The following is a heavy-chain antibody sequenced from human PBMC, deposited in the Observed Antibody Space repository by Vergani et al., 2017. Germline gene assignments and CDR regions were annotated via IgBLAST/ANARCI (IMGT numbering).Heavy chain of an antibody. CDR2: LRYDGTTK. J-gene: IGHJ4*02. V-gene: IGHV3-30*02. CDR1: GFSFGSYG. CDR3: AKPMEGGTYDFDY. Sequence: QVQLVESGGGVVQPGGSLRLSCAASGFSFGSYGMHWVRVRQAPGKGLEWLAYLRYDGTTKQYADSVKGRFTISRDNSKNTLYLQMDSLRPEDTAVYYCAKPMEGGTYDFDYWGQGTLVTVSS. D-gene: IGHD1-1*01.